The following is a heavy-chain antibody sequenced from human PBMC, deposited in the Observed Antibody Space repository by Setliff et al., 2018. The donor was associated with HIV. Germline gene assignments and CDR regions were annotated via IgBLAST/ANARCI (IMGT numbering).Heavy chain of an antibody. Sequence: SSETLSLTCTVSNASISSGGFCWSWVRQHPGKGLEWIGYIYYTGSTYYNPSLKSRVSISVDTSKNQFSLKLTSVTAADTAVYYCVKAVAAPSWFDPWGQGTLVTVSS. CDR3: VKAVAAPSWFDP. J-gene: IGHJ5*02. D-gene: IGHD2-15*01. V-gene: IGHV4-31*03. CDR1: NASISSGGFC. CDR2: IYYTGST.